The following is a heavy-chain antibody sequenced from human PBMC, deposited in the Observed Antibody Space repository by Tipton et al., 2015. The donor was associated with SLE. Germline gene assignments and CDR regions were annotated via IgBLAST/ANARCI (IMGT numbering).Heavy chain of an antibody. D-gene: IGHD3-10*01. Sequence: TLSLTCHVSDYSITSGYFWGWIRPPPGKGLEWIASIHHSGSTYYNPSLKSRMSISVDTSKNHFSLKVRSATAADTAVYYCARENNYSGPTMDGDAFDIWGQGTMVTVSS. V-gene: IGHV4-38-2*02. CDR1: DYSITSGYF. CDR3: ARENNYSGPTMDGDAFDI. J-gene: IGHJ3*02. CDR2: IHHSGST.